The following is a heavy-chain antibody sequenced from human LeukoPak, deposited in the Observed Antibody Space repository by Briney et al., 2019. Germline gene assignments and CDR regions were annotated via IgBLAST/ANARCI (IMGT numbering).Heavy chain of an antibody. Sequence: SETLSLTCAVYGGSFSGYYWSWIRQPAGKGLEWIGRIYTSGSTNYNPSLKSRVTMSVDTSKNQFSLKLSSVTAADTAVYYCASSMVRGENYFDYWGREPWSPSPQ. J-gene: IGHJ4*02. CDR1: GGSFSGYY. V-gene: IGHV4-59*10. CDR3: ASSMVRGENYFDY. D-gene: IGHD3-10*01. CDR2: IYTSGST.